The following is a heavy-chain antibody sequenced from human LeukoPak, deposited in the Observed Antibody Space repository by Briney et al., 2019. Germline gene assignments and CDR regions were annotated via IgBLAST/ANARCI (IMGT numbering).Heavy chain of an antibody. Sequence: GASVKVSCKASGYTFTSYYMHWVRQAPGQGLEWMGIINPSGGSTSYAQKFQGRVTTTRDTSTSTVYMELSSLRSEDTAVYYCASQQGVVTASFDYWGQGTLVTVSS. J-gene: IGHJ4*02. CDR2: INPSGGST. V-gene: IGHV1-46*01. D-gene: IGHD2-21*02. CDR3: ASQQGVVTASFDY. CDR1: GYTFTSYY.